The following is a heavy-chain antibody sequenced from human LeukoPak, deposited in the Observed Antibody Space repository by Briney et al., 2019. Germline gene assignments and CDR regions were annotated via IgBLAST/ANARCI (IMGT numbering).Heavy chain of an antibody. CDR1: GFTFDDYA. D-gene: IGHD5-18*01. Sequence: GRSLRLSCAASGFTFDDYAMHWVRQAPGEGLEWVSGISWNSGSIGYADSVKGRFTISRDNAKNSLYLQMNSLRAEDTAVYYCAKDPSSSVDTAMGTDYWGQGTLVTVSS. CDR3: AKDPSSSVDTAMGTDY. J-gene: IGHJ4*02. CDR2: ISWNSGSI. V-gene: IGHV3-9*01.